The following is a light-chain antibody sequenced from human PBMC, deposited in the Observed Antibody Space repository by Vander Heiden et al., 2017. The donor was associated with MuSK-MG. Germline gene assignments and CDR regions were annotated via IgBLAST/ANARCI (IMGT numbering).Light chain of an antibody. CDR2: DAS. Sequence: DIQMTQSPSTLSASVGDRVTITCRASQSISSWLAWYQQKPGKAPKLLIYDASSLESRVPSRFSGSGPGTEFTLSIISLQPDDFATYYCQQDNSYSVTFGQGTKVEIK. J-gene: IGKJ1*01. V-gene: IGKV1-5*01. CDR3: QQDNSYSVT. CDR1: QSISSW.